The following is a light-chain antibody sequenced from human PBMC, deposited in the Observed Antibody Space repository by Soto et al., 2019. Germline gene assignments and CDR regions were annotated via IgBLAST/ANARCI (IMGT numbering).Light chain of an antibody. Sequence: DIQMTQSPSTLSASIGDRVIITCRSSQSIGRWLAWFQQIPGKAPKVLIYDASTLQSEVPSRFSGYGSGTEFTLTINGLQPDDVAIYYCQQYSGYPWTFGQGSKVEIK. CDR1: QSIGRW. CDR2: DAS. V-gene: IGKV1-5*01. J-gene: IGKJ1*01. CDR3: QQYSGYPWT.